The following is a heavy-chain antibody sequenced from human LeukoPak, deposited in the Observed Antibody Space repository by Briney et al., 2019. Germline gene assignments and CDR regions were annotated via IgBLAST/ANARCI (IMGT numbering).Heavy chain of an antibody. D-gene: IGHD1-1*01. CDR1: GYSVIAGYY. CDR2: ISHRGTP. J-gene: IGHJ4*02. V-gene: IGHV4-38-2*02. Sequence: SETLSLTCAVSGYSVIAGYYWGWIRQSPGKGLEWIGSISHRGTPYHNPSLKSRTIISLDTSKNQFSLSLTSVTAADTATYYCTREQAGTIVDDWGQGTLVTVSS. CDR3: TREQAGTIVDD.